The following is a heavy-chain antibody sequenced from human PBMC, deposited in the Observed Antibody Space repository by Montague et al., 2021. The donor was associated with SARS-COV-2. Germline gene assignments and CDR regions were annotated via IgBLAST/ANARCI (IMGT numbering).Heavy chain of an antibody. CDR1: GDSIMTTDC. Sequence: SETLSLTCAVSGDSIMTTDCWSWVRQPPGKGLEWIGEIYQGASTNYNPSLKSRVIMSVDRSKNQVSLELYSVTAADAALYYCVRAGGFHNRPPVWGQGALVIVSS. CDR3: VRAGGFHNRPPV. D-gene: IGHD4-23*01. J-gene: IGHJ4*02. CDR2: IYQGAST. V-gene: IGHV4-4*02.